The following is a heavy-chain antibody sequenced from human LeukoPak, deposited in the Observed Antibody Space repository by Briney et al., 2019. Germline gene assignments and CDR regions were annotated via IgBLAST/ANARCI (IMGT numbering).Heavy chain of an antibody. V-gene: IGHV3-23*01. CDR1: GFTFSGYS. CDR3: ARGATRATRHFDL. D-gene: IGHD2-15*01. CDR2: IGGPGAPT. Sequence: GGSLRLSCVASGFTFSGYSLTWVRQTPEKGLAWVSIIGGPGAPTSYADSVEGRFTISRDNSKNTVYLQMDSLRAEDTALYFCARGATRATRHFDLWGRGTLVTVSS. J-gene: IGHJ2*01.